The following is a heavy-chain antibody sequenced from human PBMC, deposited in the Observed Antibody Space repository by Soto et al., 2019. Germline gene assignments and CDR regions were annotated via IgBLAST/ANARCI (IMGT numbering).Heavy chain of an antibody. D-gene: IGHD3-10*01. CDR1: GFTFSSYX. J-gene: IGHJ4*02. Sequence: GGSLRLSCAASGFTFSSYXMSWVRQAPGKGLEWVSAISGSGGSTYYADSVKGRFTISRDNSKNTLYLQMNSLRAEDTAVYYCAKDVSYYYGSGSYFDYWGQGTLVTVSS. CDR2: ISGSGGST. CDR3: AKDVSYYYGSGSYFDY. V-gene: IGHV3-23*01.